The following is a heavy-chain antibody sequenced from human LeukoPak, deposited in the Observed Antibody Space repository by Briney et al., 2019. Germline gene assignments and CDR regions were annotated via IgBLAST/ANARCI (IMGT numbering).Heavy chain of an antibody. CDR2: IIPIFGTA. CDR1: GGTFSSYA. D-gene: IGHD2-2*01. Sequence: SVKVSCKASGGTFSSYAISWVRQAPGQGLEWMGRIIPIFGTANYAQKFQGRVTITTDESTSTAYMELSSLRSEDTAVYYCARAEAYCSSTRCYSHVFNWFDPWGQGTLVTVSS. J-gene: IGHJ5*02. V-gene: IGHV1-69*05. CDR3: ARAEAYCSSTRCYSHVFNWFDP.